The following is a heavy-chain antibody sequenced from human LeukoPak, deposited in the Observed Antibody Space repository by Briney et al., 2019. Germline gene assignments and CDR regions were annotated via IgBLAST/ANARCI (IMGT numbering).Heavy chain of an antibody. J-gene: IGHJ2*01. CDR2: IYYSGST. CDR3: ARDGMTNPWYFDL. D-gene: IGHD4-11*01. V-gene: IGHV4-59*01. Sequence: SETLSLTCTDSGGSISSYYWSWIRQPPGKGLEWIGYIYYSGSTNYNPSLKSRVTISVDTSKNQFSLKLSSVTAADTAVYYCARDGMTNPWYFDLWGRGTLVTVSS. CDR1: GGSISSYY.